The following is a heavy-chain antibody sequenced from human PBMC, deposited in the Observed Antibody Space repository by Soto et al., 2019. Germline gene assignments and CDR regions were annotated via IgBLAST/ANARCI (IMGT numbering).Heavy chain of an antibody. Sequence: SETLSLTCTVSGGSINSGGYYWSWIRQHPGKGLESIGYIYYNGNTYYNPSLQSRLTISRDTPKNQFSLKLSSVTAADTAVCYCARVGTLSYYYHYWGQGTLVTVSS. CDR2: IYYNGNT. D-gene: IGHD3-22*01. V-gene: IGHV4-30-4*01. CDR3: ARVGTLSYYYHY. J-gene: IGHJ4*02. CDR1: GGSINSGGYY.